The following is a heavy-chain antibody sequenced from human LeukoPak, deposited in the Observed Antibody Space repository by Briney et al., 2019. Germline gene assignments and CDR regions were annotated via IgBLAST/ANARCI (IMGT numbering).Heavy chain of an antibody. V-gene: IGHV3-7*03. CDR3: ARDSVGSWSSWPLDY. Sequence: GGSLRLSCAASGFTFSSYWVHWVRQAPGEGLEWVANIKQDGSEKYYVDSVKGRFTISRDNAKNSLYLQMNSLRAEDTAVYYCARDSVGSWSSWPLDYWGQGTLVTVSS. CDR1: GFTFSSYW. D-gene: IGHD6-13*01. CDR2: IKQDGSEK. J-gene: IGHJ4*02.